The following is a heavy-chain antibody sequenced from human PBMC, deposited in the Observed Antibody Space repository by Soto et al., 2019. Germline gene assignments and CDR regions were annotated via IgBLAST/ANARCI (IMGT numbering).Heavy chain of an antibody. CDR2: ISSISNTI. J-gene: IGHJ4*02. CDR1: GVTVKMYG. Sequence: PWGCLGLARAASGVTVKMYGMGGVRKAPGKRLEWVSYISSISNTIYYADSVKGRFTISRDGARVFLHMNSLGDEDTAVYYFARDGKEAAYTNGPCYFDYWGQGALVTVSS. V-gene: IGHV3-48*02. D-gene: IGHD2-8*01. CDR3: ARDGKEAAYTNGPCYFDY.